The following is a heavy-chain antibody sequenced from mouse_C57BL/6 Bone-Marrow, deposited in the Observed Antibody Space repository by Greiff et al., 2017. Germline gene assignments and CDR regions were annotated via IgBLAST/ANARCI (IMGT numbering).Heavy chain of an antibody. Sequence: QVQLKESGAELVMPGASVKLSCKASGYTFTSYWMHWVKQRPGQGLEWIGEIDPSDSYTNYNQKFKGKSTLTVDKSSSTAYMQLSSLTSEDSAVYYCARELRPHYFDYGGQGTTLTVSS. CDR1: GYTFTSYW. CDR2: IDPSDSYT. J-gene: IGHJ2*01. D-gene: IGHD3-2*02. V-gene: IGHV1-69*01. CDR3: ARELRPHYFDY.